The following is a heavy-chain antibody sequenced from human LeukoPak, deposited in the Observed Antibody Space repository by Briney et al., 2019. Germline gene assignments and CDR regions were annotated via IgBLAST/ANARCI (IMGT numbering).Heavy chain of an antibody. CDR3: TTGLWYYDSSRYVLFDY. J-gene: IGHJ4*02. Sequence: GGSLRLSCAASGLSISNAWMSWVRQAPGKGLEWVGRIKSKTDGGTTDYAAPVKGRFTISRDDSKTTLYLQMNSLNTEDTAIYFCTTGLWYYDSSRYVLFDYWGQGTLVTVSS. V-gene: IGHV3-15*01. D-gene: IGHD3-22*01. CDR1: GLSISNAW. CDR2: IKSKTDGGTT.